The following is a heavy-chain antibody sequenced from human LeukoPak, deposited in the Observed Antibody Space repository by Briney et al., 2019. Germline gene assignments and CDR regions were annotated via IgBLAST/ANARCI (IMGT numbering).Heavy chain of an antibody. CDR3: ARQFGGYYDPSFDY. CDR2: IYYSGST. V-gene: IGHV4-31*03. D-gene: IGHD3-22*01. CDR1: GGSISSGGYY. J-gene: IGHJ4*02. Sequence: PSETLSLTCTVSGGSISSGGYYWSWIRQHPGKGLEWIGYIYYSGSTYYNPSLKSRVTISVDTSKNQFSLKLSSVTAADTAVYYCARQFGGYYDPSFDYWGQGTLVTVSS.